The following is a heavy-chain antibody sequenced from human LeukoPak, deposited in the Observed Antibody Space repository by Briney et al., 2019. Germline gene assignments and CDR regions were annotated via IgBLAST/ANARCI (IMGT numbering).Heavy chain of an antibody. CDR1: GGSISSGSYY. J-gene: IGHJ3*02. V-gene: IGHV4-61*02. D-gene: IGHD5-24*01. CDR3: ARGGDGYNYGGAFDI. Sequence: SETLSLTCTVSGGSISSGSYYWSWIRQPAGKGLEWIGRIYTSGSTNYNPSLKSRVTISVDTSKNQFSLKVSSVTAADTAVYYCARGGDGYNYGGAFDIWGQGTMVTVSS. CDR2: IYTSGST.